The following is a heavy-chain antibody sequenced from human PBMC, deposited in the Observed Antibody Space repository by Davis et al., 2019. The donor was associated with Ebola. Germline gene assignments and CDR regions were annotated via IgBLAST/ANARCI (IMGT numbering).Heavy chain of an antibody. D-gene: IGHD3-22*01. Sequence: MPSETLSLTCTVSGGSIISSSSYWGWIRQPPRKGLEWIGSIYYSGITNYNPSLKSRVTISVDTSKNQFSLKLSSVTAADTAVYYCARHGGGHYDSSGPPYYYYYGMDVWGKGTTVTVSS. V-gene: IGHV4-39*07. CDR1: GGSIISSSSY. CDR3: ARHGGGHYDSSGPPYYYYYGMDV. J-gene: IGHJ6*04. CDR2: IYYSGIT.